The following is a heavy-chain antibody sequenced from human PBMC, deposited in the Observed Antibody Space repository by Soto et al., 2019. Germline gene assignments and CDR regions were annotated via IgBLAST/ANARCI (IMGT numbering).Heavy chain of an antibody. CDR1: GGTFSRNA. D-gene: IGHD3-22*01. V-gene: IGHV1-69*01. J-gene: IGHJ4*02. Sequence: QVQLVQSGAEVKKPGSSVKDSCKASGGTFSRNAISWVRQAPGQGLEWMGGITPIFGTANYAQKFQGRVTITADESTSTAYMELSSLRSGDTAVYYCARGWGYDTTDYYYAYWGQGTLITVSS. CDR3: ARGWGYDTTDYYYAY. CDR2: ITPIFGTA.